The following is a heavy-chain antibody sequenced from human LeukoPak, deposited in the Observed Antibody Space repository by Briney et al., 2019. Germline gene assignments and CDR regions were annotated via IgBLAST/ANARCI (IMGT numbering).Heavy chain of an antibody. Sequence: GGSLRLSCAASGFTFSNAWMSWVRQAPGKGLEWDGRIKSKTDGGTTDYAAPVKGRFTISRDDSKNTLYLQMNSLKTEDTAVYYCTTDTYYYDSSGYYFADYWGQGTLVTVSS. CDR3: TTDTYYYDSSGYYFADY. J-gene: IGHJ4*02. CDR2: IKSKTDGGTT. V-gene: IGHV3-15*01. D-gene: IGHD3-22*01. CDR1: GFTFSNAW.